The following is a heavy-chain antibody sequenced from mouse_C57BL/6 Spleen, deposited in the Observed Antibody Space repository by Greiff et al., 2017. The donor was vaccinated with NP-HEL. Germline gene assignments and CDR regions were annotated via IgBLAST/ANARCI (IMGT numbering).Heavy chain of an antibody. D-gene: IGHD2-5*01. J-gene: IGHJ1*03. V-gene: IGHV5-9-1*02. Sequence: EVKVVESGEGLVKPGGSLKLSCAASGFTFSSYAMSWVRQTPEKRLEWVAYISSGGDYIYYADTVKGRFTISRDNARNTLYLQMSSLKSEDTAMYYCTQERYSNHWYFDVWGTGTTVTVSS. CDR3: TQERYSNHWYFDV. CDR2: ISSGGDYI. CDR1: GFTFSSYA.